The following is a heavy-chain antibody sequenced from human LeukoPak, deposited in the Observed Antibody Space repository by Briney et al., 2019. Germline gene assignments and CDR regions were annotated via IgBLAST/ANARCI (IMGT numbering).Heavy chain of an antibody. Sequence: GGSLRLSCAASGFTFSSYSMNWVRQAPGKGLEWVSYISSSSSTIYYADSVKGRFTISRDNAKNSLYLQMNSLRAEDTAVYYCARDRKSSGRSLDYWGQGTLVTVSS. CDR3: ARDRKSSGRSLDY. CDR1: GFTFSSYS. CDR2: ISSSSSTI. V-gene: IGHV3-48*04. J-gene: IGHJ4*02. D-gene: IGHD6-19*01.